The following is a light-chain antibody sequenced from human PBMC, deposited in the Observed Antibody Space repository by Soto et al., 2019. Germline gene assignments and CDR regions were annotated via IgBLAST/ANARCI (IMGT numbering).Light chain of an antibody. Sequence: QSALTQPASVSGSPGQSITISCTGTSSDVGDFDCVSWYQQHPGKAPKLMIYEVSDRPSGVPDRFSGSKSGNTASLTVSGLQAADEADYFCKSYAGSNTYVFGSGTKLTVL. CDR3: KSYAGSNTYV. CDR1: SSDVGDFDC. V-gene: IGLV2-8*01. J-gene: IGLJ1*01. CDR2: EVS.